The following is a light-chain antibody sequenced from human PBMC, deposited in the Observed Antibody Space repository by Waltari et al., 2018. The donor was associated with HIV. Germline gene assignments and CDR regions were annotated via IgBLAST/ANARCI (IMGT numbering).Light chain of an antibody. J-gene: IGLJ3*02. CDR2: ANS. V-gene: IGLV1-40*01. Sequence: QSVLTQPPSVSGAPGQRVAISCTGTSSNIGAGYDVHSYQQLPGTVPKLLIYANSSRPAGVPDRFSGINSGTSASLAITGLQTEDEADYYCQSYDSGLSGWVFGGGTKLTVL. CDR1: SSNIGAGYD. CDR3: QSYDSGLSGWV.